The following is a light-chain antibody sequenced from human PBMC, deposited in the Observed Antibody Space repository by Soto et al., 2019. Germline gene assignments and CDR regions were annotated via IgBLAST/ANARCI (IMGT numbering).Light chain of an antibody. CDR1: QSVSSSY. Sequence: EIVLTQSPGTLSLSPGERATLSCRASQSVSSSYLAWYQQKPGQAPRLLIYGASSRATGIPDRFSGSGSGTDFTLIIRRLEPEDFAVYYCQQYGSSPPRTFGQGTKVEIK. V-gene: IGKV3-20*01. J-gene: IGKJ1*01. CDR3: QQYGSSPPRT. CDR2: GAS.